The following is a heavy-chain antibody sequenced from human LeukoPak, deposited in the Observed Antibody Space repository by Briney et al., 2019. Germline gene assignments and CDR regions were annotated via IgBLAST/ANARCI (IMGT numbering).Heavy chain of an antibody. D-gene: IGHD2-15*01. CDR3: ARVEEDISVDY. Sequence: TGGSLRLSCAASGFTFSDYYMSWIRQAPGKGLEWVSYISSSGSTIYYADSVKGRFTISRDNYKNTVYLQMNSLRAEDTAVYYCARVEEDISVDYWGQGTLVTVSS. J-gene: IGHJ4*02. CDR1: GFTFSDYY. V-gene: IGHV3-11*01. CDR2: ISSSGSTI.